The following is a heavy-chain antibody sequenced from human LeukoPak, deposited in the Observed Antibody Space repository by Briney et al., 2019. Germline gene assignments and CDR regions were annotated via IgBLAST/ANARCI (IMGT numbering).Heavy chain of an antibody. J-gene: IGHJ4*02. Sequence: GGSLRLSCAASGFTFSSYAMSWVRQAPGKGLEWVSAISGSGGSTYYADSVKGRFTISRDNAKNSLYLQMNSLRDEDTAVYYCAREGVEVGSYLAYWGQGTLVTVSS. D-gene: IGHD1-26*01. V-gene: IGHV3-23*01. CDR2: ISGSGGST. CDR3: AREGVEVGSYLAY. CDR1: GFTFSSYA.